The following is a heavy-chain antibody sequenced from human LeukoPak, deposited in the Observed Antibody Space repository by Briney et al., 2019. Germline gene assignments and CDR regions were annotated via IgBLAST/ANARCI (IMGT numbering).Heavy chain of an antibody. Sequence: PGGSLRLSCAASGFTFSSYWMHWVRQAPGKGLVWVSRINSDGSSTSYADSVKGRFTISRDNAKNTLYLQMNSLRAEDTAVYYCARVLLYCSGGSCLGYWGQGTLVTVSS. CDR1: GFTFSSYW. CDR2: INSDGSST. V-gene: IGHV3-74*01. CDR3: ARVLLYCSGGSCLGY. D-gene: IGHD2-15*01. J-gene: IGHJ4*02.